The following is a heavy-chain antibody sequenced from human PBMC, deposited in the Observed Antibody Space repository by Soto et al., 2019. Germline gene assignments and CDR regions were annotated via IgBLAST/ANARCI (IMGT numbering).Heavy chain of an antibody. Sequence: QVQLVQSGAEVKKPGASVKVSCKASGYTFTKNAISWVRQAPGQGLEWMGWISDYNCDTNYAQNLQGRVTMTTDTSTSTAYMELRSLRSDDTAIYYWARWYGGEVHAFDIWGQGTMVTVSS. CDR3: ARWYGGEVHAFDI. V-gene: IGHV1-18*01. CDR1: GYTFTKNA. CDR2: ISDYNCDT. J-gene: IGHJ3*02. D-gene: IGHD2-21*01.